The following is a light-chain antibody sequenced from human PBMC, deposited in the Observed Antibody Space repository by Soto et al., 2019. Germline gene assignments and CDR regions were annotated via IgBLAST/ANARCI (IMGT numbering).Light chain of an antibody. V-gene: IGLV2-14*01. J-gene: IGLJ1*01. CDR1: NSDVGGYNY. Sequence: QSALTQPASVAGSPGQSITISCTGTNSDVGGYNYVSWYQQHPGKAPKLMICDVSNRPSGVSNRFSGSKSGNTASLTISGLQDEDEADYYCSSYTSSSTYVFGTWTKLTVL. CDR3: SSYTSSSTYV. CDR2: DVS.